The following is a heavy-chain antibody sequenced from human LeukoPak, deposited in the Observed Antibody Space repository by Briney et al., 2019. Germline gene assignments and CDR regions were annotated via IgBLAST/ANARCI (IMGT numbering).Heavy chain of an antibody. Sequence: SETLSLTCNVSGGSITSSRYYWGWIRQPPGKGLEWVGSIYHSGSPYFNPSLKTRIAISVDTSKNQFSLSLSSVTAADTAVYYCASFVSGASARSYFDDWGQGTLVIVYS. CDR3: ASFVSGASARSYFDD. CDR2: IYHSGSP. D-gene: IGHD1-26*01. CDR1: GGSITSSRYY. V-gene: IGHV4-39*01. J-gene: IGHJ4*02.